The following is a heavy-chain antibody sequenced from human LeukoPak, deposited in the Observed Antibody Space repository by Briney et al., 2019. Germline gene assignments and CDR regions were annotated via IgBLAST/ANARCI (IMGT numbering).Heavy chain of an antibody. J-gene: IGHJ3*02. Sequence: PGGSLRLSCAASGFTFSSYVMNWVRQAPGKGLEWVSVISGSGGSTDYADSVKGRFTISRDNSKNTLYLQMNSLRAEDTALYYCAKEGAASHGFDAFDIWGQGTMVTVSS. CDR1: GFTFSSYV. V-gene: IGHV3-23*01. CDR3: AKEGAASHGFDAFDI. CDR2: ISGSGGST. D-gene: IGHD5-24*01.